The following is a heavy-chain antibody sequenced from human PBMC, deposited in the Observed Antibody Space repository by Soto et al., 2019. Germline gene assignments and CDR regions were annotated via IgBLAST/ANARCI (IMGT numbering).Heavy chain of an antibody. CDR1: GFTFSSYG. Sequence: HPGGSLRLSCAASGFTFSSYGMHWVRQAPGKGLEWVAVISYDGSNKYYADSVKGRFTISRDNSKNTLYLQMNSLRAEDTAVYYCAKESSGWFFDYWGQGTLVTVSS. CDR2: ISYDGSNK. V-gene: IGHV3-30*18. J-gene: IGHJ4*02. CDR3: AKESSGWFFDY. D-gene: IGHD6-19*01.